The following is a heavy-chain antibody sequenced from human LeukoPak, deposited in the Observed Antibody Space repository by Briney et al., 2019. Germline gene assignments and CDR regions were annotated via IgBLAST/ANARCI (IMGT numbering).Heavy chain of an antibody. Sequence: ASVKVSCKASGYSFTGYCMHWVRQAPGQGLEWMGWINPNSGGTNYAQKFQGRVTMTRDTSLSTAYMELSRLRSDDTAVYYCAIIAVAAPRSSYFDYWGQGTLVTVSS. D-gene: IGHD6-19*01. V-gene: IGHV1-2*02. CDR3: AIIAVAAPRSSYFDY. J-gene: IGHJ4*02. CDR1: GYSFTGYC. CDR2: INPNSGGT.